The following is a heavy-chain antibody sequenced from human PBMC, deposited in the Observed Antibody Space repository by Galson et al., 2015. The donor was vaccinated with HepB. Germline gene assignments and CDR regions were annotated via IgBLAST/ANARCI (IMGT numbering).Heavy chain of an antibody. CDR2: IIPIFGTA. V-gene: IGHV1-69*01. CDR1: GGTFSSYA. CDR3: ARGIVEMATGERGTFDY. Sequence: SVKVSCKASGGTFSSYAISWVRQAPGQGLEWMGGIIPIFGTANYAQKFQGRVTITADESTSTAYMELSSLGSEDTAVYYCARGIVEMATGERGTFDYWGQGTLVTVSS. D-gene: IGHD5-24*01. J-gene: IGHJ4*02.